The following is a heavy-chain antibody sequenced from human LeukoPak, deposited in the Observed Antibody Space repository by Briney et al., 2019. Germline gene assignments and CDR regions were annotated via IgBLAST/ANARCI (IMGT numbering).Heavy chain of an antibody. Sequence: GSLRLSCAASGFTFSDYWMNWVRQPPGKGLEWIGEINHSGSTNYNPSLKSRVTISVDTSKNQFSLKLSSVTAADTAVYYCARAELWFGELLWADYGMDVWGQGTTVTVSS. CDR1: GFTFSDYW. D-gene: IGHD3-10*01. CDR2: INHSGST. J-gene: IGHJ6*02. CDR3: ARAELWFGELLWADYGMDV. V-gene: IGHV4-34*01.